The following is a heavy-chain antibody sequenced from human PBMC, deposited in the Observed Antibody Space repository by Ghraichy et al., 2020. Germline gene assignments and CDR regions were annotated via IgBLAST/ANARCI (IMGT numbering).Heavy chain of an antibody. CDR2: ISISGGST. J-gene: IGHJ4*02. V-gene: IGHV3-23*01. CDR3: ARSRWTDSGSYPD. CDR1: GFSFASCP. Sequence: GESLNISCAASGFSFASCPMSWVRQAPGKGLDWVAGISISGGSTYYADSVKGRFTISRDNPKNTLYLQINSLRVEDTALYYCARSRWTDSGSYPDWGQGTLVTVSS. D-gene: IGHD1-26*01.